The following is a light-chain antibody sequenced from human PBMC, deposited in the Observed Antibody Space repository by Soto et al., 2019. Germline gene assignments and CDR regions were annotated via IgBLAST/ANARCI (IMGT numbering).Light chain of an antibody. Sequence: SYELTQPPSVSVAPGETARMTCGGNNIGGKSVHWYQQKPGRAPVLVIFYDSDRPSGIPERFSGSNSGNTATLTISRVEAGDEADYHCQVWDSSSDHVVFGGGTKVTVL. CDR3: QVWDSSSDHVV. CDR1: NIGGKS. V-gene: IGLV3-21*04. J-gene: IGLJ2*01. CDR2: YDS.